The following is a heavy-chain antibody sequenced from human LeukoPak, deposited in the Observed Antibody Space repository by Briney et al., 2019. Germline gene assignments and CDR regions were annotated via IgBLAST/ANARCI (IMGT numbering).Heavy chain of an antibody. Sequence: PVGSLRLSCAASGFIFSNYAMHWVRQAPGKGLEWVAVISYDGSNKFYADSVKGRFTISRDNSKNTLYLQMNSLRAEDTSVYYCARGVTGAVTTPAHCWGQGTLVTVSS. CDR1: GFIFSNYA. V-gene: IGHV3-30-3*01. CDR3: ARGVTGAVTTPAHC. CDR2: ISYDGSNK. D-gene: IGHD4-11*01. J-gene: IGHJ4*02.